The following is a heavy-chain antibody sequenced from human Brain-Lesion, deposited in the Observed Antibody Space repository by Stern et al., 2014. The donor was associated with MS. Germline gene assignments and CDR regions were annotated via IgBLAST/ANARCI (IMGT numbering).Heavy chain of an antibody. J-gene: IGHJ6*02. CDR3: ARGRVVPGFQYYATDV. V-gene: IGHV4-61*02. CDR1: GGSISSGGYY. D-gene: IGHD2-2*01. Sequence: QVQLQESGPGLVKPSQTLSLSCTVSGGSISSGGYYWSWIRQPAGKGLECNSGITSYNPSLKSRVTISIATSQNQFSLRLNSMTAADTAVYYCARGRVVPGFQYYATDVWGQGTTVIVSS. CDR2: NSGIT.